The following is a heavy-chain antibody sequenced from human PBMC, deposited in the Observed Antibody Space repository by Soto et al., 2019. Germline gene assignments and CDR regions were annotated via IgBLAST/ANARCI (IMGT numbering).Heavy chain of an antibody. CDR1: GYTFTSYD. Sequence: QVQLVQSGAEVKKPGASVKVSCKASGYTFTSYDINWVRQATGQGLEWMGWMNPNSGNTGYAQNFQGRVTITRNTSISTAYMELSSLRSEDTAVYYCARGLTSMGYYYYYGMDVWGQGTTVTVSS. CDR2: MNPNSGNT. J-gene: IGHJ6*02. CDR3: ARGLTSMGYYYYYGMDV. V-gene: IGHV1-8*01. D-gene: IGHD2-21*02.